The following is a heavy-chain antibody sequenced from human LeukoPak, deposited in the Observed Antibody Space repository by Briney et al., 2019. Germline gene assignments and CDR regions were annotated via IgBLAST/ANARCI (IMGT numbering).Heavy chain of an antibody. CDR3: ARAISYYDNSGYSYYFDY. V-gene: IGHV4-39*01. J-gene: IGHJ4*02. D-gene: IGHD3-22*01. Sequence: SETLSLTCTVSGGSISSSSYYWGWIRQSPGKGLEWIGSIYYSGSTYYNPSLKSRVTISVDTSKNQFSLKLSSVTAADTAVYYCARAISYYDNSGYSYYFDYWGQGTLVPVSS. CDR2: IYYSGST. CDR1: GGSISSSSYY.